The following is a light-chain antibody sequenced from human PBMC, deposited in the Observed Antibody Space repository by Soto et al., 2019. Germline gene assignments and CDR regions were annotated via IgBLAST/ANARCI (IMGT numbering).Light chain of an antibody. CDR3: QQYFGAPLT. CDR2: WAS. CDR1: QRVLYSSNNMNY. J-gene: IGKJ4*01. V-gene: IGKV4-1*01. Sequence: EIVMTQSPDALAVSLGERATINCKSSQRVLYSSNNMNYLAWYQQKSGQPPKLLIYWASTRESGVPDRFSGSGSGTDFTLTISSLQAEDVAVYYCQQYFGAPLTFGGGTKVEIK.